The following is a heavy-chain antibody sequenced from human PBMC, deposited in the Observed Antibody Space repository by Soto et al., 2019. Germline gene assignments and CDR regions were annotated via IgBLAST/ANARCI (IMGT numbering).Heavy chain of an antibody. CDR2: IYYSGST. Sequence: PSETLSLTCAVSGGSISSGGYSWSWIRQPPGKGLEWIGYIYYSGSTYYNPSLKSRVTISVDTSKNQFSLKLSSVTAADTAVYYCARSLYSSSWSTYYYYGMDVWGQGTTVTV. J-gene: IGHJ6*02. D-gene: IGHD6-13*01. V-gene: IGHV4-30-4*02. CDR3: ARSLYSSSWSTYYYYGMDV. CDR1: GGSISSGGYS.